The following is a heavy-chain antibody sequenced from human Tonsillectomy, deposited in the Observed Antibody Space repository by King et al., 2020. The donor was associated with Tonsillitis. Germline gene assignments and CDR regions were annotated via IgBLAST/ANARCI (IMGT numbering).Heavy chain of an antibody. J-gene: IGHJ6*02. Sequence: VQLVESGGGVVQPGGSLRLSCAASGFTFSSFGMNWVRQAPGKGLEWVAFIRDDGSNKYYADSVKGRFTISRDNSKNTLYLQMNSLRAEDTAVYYCAKDISATWFVEFGVYYYYYGIDVWGQGTTVTVS. D-gene: IGHD3-10*01. CDR3: AKDISATWFVEFGVYYYYYGIDV. V-gene: IGHV3-30*02. CDR1: GFTFSSFG. CDR2: IRDDGSNK.